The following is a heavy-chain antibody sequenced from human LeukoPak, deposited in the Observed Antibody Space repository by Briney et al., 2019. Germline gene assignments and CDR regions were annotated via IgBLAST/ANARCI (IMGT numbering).Heavy chain of an antibody. V-gene: IGHV4-59*01. CDR2: IYYSGST. CDR1: GGSISSYY. D-gene: IGHD3-16*01. J-gene: IGHJ4*02. CDR3: ARLGGNGYFDY. Sequence: PAETVSLTCTVSGGSISSYYWSWIRQPPGKGLEWIGYIYYSGSTNYNPSLKSRVTISVDTSKSQFSLKLSSVTAADTAVYYCARLGGNGYFDYWGQGTLVTVSS.